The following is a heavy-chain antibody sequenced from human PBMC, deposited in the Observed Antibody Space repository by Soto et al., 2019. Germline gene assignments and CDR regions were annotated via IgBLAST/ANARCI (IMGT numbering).Heavy chain of an antibody. CDR1: GYTFTYYP. D-gene: IGHD2-15*01. CDR2: INIGNGNT. V-gene: IGHV1-3*04. J-gene: IGHJ5*02. CDR3: AREPLCGGRCYDNYFDP. Sequence: ASVKVSCKASGYTFTYYPIHWVRQAPGQRLEWMGWINIGNGNTASSQKFQYRVTITRETSASTAYTELTSLRSEDTAVYYCAREPLCGGRCYDNYFDPWGQGTLVTVSS.